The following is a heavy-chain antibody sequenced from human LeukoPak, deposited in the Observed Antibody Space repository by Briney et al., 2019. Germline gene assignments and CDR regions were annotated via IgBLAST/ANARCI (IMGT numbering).Heavy chain of an antibody. CDR3: ARVPRYNWNYYFDY. D-gene: IGHD1-1*01. V-gene: IGHV1-69*04. CDR2: IIPILGIA. J-gene: IGHJ4*02. Sequence: GASVKVSCKASGGTFSSYAISWVRQAPGQGLEWMGRIIPILGIANYAQKFQGRVTITADKSTSTAYMELSSLRSDDTAVYYCARVPRYNWNYYFDYWGQGTLVTVSS. CDR1: GGTFSSYA.